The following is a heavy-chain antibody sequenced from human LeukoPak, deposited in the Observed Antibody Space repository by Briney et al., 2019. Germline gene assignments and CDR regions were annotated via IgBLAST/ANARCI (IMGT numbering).Heavy chain of an antibody. V-gene: IGHV1-18*01. CDR3: ARMGYCSSTSCLWGGYYYYYYGMDV. Sequence: ASVKVSCKASGYTFTSYGISWVRQAPGQGLEWMGWISAYNGNTNYAQKLQGRVTMTTDTSTSTAYMELTRLRSDDTAVYYCARMGYCSSTSCLWGGYYYYYYGMDVWGQGTTVTVSS. CDR2: ISAYNGNT. D-gene: IGHD2-2*01. J-gene: IGHJ6*02. CDR1: GYTFTSYG.